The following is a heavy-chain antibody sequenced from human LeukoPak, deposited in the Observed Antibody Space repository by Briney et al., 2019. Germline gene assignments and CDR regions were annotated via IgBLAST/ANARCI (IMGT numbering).Heavy chain of an antibody. CDR2: ISGSGGST. CDR1: GFTFSSYG. Sequence: PGGSLRLSCEASGFTFSSYGMTWARQAPGKGLEWVSGISGSGGSTFYGDSVKGRLTVSRDNSKNRLYLQMNSLRAEDTATYYCAKDHGFYSSGWNPLFDYWGRGTLVTVSS. CDR3: AKDHGFYSSGWNPLFDY. J-gene: IGHJ4*02. V-gene: IGHV3-23*01. D-gene: IGHD6-19*01.